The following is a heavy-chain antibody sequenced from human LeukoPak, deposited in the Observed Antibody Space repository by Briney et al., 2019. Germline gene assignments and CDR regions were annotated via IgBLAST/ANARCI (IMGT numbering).Heavy chain of an antibody. V-gene: IGHV5-51*01. CDR1: GYTFTNYW. D-gene: IGHD5-18*01. CDR2: IYPGYSET. Sequence: HGGSLEISCKCSGYTFTNYWIGLGRQVPGKGLELMGIIYPGYSETRYSQSFHGHVTISADNPITTAYLQWSSLNASDTAMYYCARRGYTYGGAAYWGQGTLVTVSS. J-gene: IGHJ4*02. CDR3: ARRGYTYGGAAY.